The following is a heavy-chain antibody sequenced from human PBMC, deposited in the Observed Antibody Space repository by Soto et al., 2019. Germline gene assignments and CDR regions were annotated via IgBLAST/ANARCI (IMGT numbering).Heavy chain of an antibody. Sequence: ESGGGWLGPGGCLRLSCAASGFTVSIAWMRWVRQAPGKGLEWVGRIRSNNDGGTSAYAAPLKGRFTISRDYSKTTLFLQMNSLKSEDTAVYYCTTGSTGGEDYWGQGTLVTVSS. D-gene: IGHD2-8*02. J-gene: IGHJ4*02. CDR3: TTGSTGGEDY. CDR2: IRSNNDGGTS. V-gene: IGHV3-15*01. CDR1: GFTVSIAW.